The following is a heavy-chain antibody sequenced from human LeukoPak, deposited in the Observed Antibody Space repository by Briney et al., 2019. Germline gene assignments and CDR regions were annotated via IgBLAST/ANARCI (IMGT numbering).Heavy chain of an antibody. CDR3: ARDNSVEDTAWWFDP. CDR2: IIPIFGTA. Sequence: ASVKVSCKASGGTFSSYAISWVRQAPGQGLEWMGGIIPIFGTANYAQKFQGRVTITADKSTSTAYMELSSLRSEDTAVYYCARDNSVEDTAWWFDPWGQGTLDTVSS. V-gene: IGHV1-69*06. J-gene: IGHJ5*02. D-gene: IGHD4-23*01. CDR1: GGTFSSYA.